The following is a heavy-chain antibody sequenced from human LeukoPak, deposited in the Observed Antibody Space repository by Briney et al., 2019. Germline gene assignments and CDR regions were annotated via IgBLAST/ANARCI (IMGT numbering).Heavy chain of an antibody. V-gene: IGHV1-8*02. Sequence: ASVKVSCKASGYTFTGYYMHWVRQATGQGPEWMGWMNPNSGNTGYAQKFQGRVTMTRNTSISTAYMELSSLRSEDTAVYYCARVHGEGAFDIWGQGTMVTVSS. CDR1: GYTFTGYY. CDR2: MNPNSGNT. CDR3: ARVHGEGAFDI. J-gene: IGHJ3*02.